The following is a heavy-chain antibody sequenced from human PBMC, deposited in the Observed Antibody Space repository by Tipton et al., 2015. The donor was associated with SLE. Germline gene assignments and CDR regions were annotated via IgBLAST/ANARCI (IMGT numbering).Heavy chain of an antibody. CDR1: GFTFSSYW. V-gene: IGHV3-74*01. D-gene: IGHD3-22*01. CDR3: ARGEISGYYVGY. CDR2: IYTDGSRT. J-gene: IGHJ4*01. Sequence: SLRLSCAASGFTFSSYWMHWVRQAPGKGLVWVSRIYTDGSRTHYADSVRGRSTISRDNAKNTLYLQMNNLRAEDTAAYYCARGEISGYYVGYWGHGTLVTVSS.